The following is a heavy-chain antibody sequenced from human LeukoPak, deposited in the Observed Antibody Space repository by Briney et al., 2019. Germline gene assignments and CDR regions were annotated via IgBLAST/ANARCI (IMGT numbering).Heavy chain of an antibody. Sequence: ASGKVSCKASGGTFSSYAISWVRQAPGQGLEWMGGIIPIFGTANYAQKLQGRVPITAGESTSTAYMELSSLRSEDTAVYYCARARDLGARYFDSHYYYGMDVWGKGTTVTVSS. V-gene: IGHV1-69*13. CDR3: ARARDLGARYFDSHYYYGMDV. CDR1: GGTFSSYA. CDR2: IIPIFGTA. D-gene: IGHD3-9*01. J-gene: IGHJ6*04.